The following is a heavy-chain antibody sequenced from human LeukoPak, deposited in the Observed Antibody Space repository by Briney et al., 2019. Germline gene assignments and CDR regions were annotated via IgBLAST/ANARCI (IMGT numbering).Heavy chain of an antibody. CDR1: GGSISSGGYY. J-gene: IGHJ4*02. D-gene: IGHD3-16*02. CDR3: ARHRGVVRGYYFDY. CDR2: MFYSGST. V-gene: IGHV4-30-4*01. Sequence: SQTLSLTCTVSGGSISSGGYYWSWIRQHPGKGLELIGYMFYSGSTYYNPSLKSRVTISVDTSKNQFSLKLSSVTAADTAVYYCARHRGVVRGYYFDYWGQGTLVTVSS.